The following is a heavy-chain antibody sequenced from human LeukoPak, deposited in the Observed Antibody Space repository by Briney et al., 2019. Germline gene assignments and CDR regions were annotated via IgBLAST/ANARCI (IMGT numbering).Heavy chain of an antibody. Sequence: GGSLRLSCAASTFIVISNHMSWVRQAPGKGLEWVSVIKSGGGTYYADSVKGRFTISRDNSKNMVYLQMNSLRAEDTAVYYCANTHDYGADNWLDPWGQGTLVTVSS. CDR2: IKSGGGT. J-gene: IGHJ5*02. D-gene: IGHD4-17*01. CDR3: ANTHDYGADNWLDP. V-gene: IGHV3-53*01. CDR1: TFIVISNH.